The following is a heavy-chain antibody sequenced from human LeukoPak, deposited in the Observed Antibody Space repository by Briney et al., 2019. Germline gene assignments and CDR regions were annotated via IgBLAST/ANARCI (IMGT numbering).Heavy chain of an antibody. CDR3: ARDFPPTVAPSGNRFDP. CDR1: GFTFSSYW. J-gene: IGHJ5*02. Sequence: PGGSLRLSCAASGFTFSSYWMSWVRQAPGKGLEWVANIKQDGSEKYYVDSVKGRFTISRDNAKNSLYLQMNSLRAEDTAVYYCARDFPPTVAPSGNRFDPWGQGTLVTVSS. CDR2: IKQDGSEK. V-gene: IGHV3-7*01. D-gene: IGHD4-23*01.